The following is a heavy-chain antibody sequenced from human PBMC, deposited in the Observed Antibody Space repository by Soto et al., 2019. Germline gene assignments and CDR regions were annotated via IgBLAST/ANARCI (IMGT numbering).Heavy chain of an antibody. D-gene: IGHD2-2*02. Sequence: SVKVSCKVSGSRFSNYVISWVRQAPGHGLEWLGRIIPIFNSTKYAQSFQGRVTITAGKSTSTASLELSSLRSDDTAVYYCARDGRGKKAGYNGLVSLGYWGQGTLVTVSS. CDR2: IIPIFNST. CDR1: GSRFSNYV. CDR3: ARDGRGKKAGYNGLVSLGY. V-gene: IGHV1-69*06. J-gene: IGHJ4*02.